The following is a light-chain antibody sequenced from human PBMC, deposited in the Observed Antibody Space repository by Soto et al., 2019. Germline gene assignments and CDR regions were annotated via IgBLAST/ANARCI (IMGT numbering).Light chain of an antibody. Sequence: DIQMTQSPSTLSASVGDRVTITCRASQSISIWLAWYQQKAGKAPKLLIYKASNLEIGVPSRFSGSGSGTEFTLTISSLQPDDFATYYCQQYNSFSWTFGQGTKVEI. CDR3: QQYNSFSWT. CDR1: QSISIW. J-gene: IGKJ1*01. CDR2: KAS. V-gene: IGKV1-5*03.